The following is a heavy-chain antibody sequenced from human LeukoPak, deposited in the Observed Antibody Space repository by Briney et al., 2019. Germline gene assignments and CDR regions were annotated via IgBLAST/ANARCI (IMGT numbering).Heavy chain of an antibody. D-gene: IGHD6-19*01. CDR1: GXSISSYY. J-gene: IGHJ6*02. V-gene: IGHV4-59*01. CDR2: IYYSGTT. Sequence: SETLSLTCTVSGXSISSYYWSWIRQPPGKGPEWIGYIYYSGTTNYNPSLKSRVTISIDTSKNQFSLKLTSVTAADTAVYYCARSSPRYSSGWYNGMDVWGQGTTVTVSS. CDR3: ARSSPRYSSGWYNGMDV.